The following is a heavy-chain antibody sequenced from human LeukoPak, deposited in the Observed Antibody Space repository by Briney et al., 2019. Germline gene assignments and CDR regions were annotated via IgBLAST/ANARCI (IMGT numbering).Heavy chain of an antibody. CDR3: ARERVVTGVQWSYDWFDR. J-gene: IGHJ5*02. CDR1: GDTFNIYA. Sequence: ASVTVSFKASGDTFNIYAVSWVRQAPGQGLEWIGRIIPFLTVANYAQKFQGRLTITADSSTSTAYMELSSLTSEDTAVYYCARERVVTGVQWSYDWFDRWGQGTLVTVSS. V-gene: IGHV1-69*04. D-gene: IGHD2-15*01. CDR2: IIPFLTVA.